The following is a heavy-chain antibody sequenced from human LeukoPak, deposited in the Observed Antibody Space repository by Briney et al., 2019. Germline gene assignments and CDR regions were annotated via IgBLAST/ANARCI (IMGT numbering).Heavy chain of an antibody. CDR2: ISSSSSYI. D-gene: IGHD3-10*01. V-gene: IGHV3-21*01. CDR3: ARSGIKMVRGLIIKSPYHMDV. J-gene: IGHJ6*03. CDR1: GFTFSNYS. Sequence: GGSLRLSCAASGFTFSNYSMNWVRQAPGKGLEWVSSISSSSSYIYYADSVKGRFTISRDDAKNSLSLQMNSLRAEDTAVYYCARSGIKMVRGLIIKSPYHMDVWGKGTTVTVSS.